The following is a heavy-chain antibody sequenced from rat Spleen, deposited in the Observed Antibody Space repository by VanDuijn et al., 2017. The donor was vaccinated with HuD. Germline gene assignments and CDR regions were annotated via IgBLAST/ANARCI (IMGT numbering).Heavy chain of an antibody. V-gene: IGHV5-19*01. CDR2: IGSSGGST. Sequence: EVQLVESGGGLVQPGRSLKLSCAASGFTFSNYGMTWFRQAPTKGLEWVATIGSSGGSTFYRDSVKGRFTISRDNAKSTLYLQMNVLRSEDTATYYCTRDSDIPTYYFDFWGQGVMVTVSS. CDR3: TRDSDIPTYYFDF. CDR1: GFTFSNYG. D-gene: IGHD2-1*01. J-gene: IGHJ2*01.